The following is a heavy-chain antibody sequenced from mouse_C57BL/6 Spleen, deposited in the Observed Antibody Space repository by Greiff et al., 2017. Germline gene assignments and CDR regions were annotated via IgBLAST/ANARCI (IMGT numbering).Heavy chain of an antibody. D-gene: IGHD2-4*01. CDR1: GYAFTNYL. CDR2: INPGSGGT. Sequence: QVQLQQSGAELVRPGTSVKVSCKASGYAFTNYLIEWVKQRPGQGLEWIGVINPGSGGTNYNEKFKGKATLTADKSSSTAYMQLSSLTSEDSAVYFCARSPHYDYDWYFDVWGTGTTVTVSS. V-gene: IGHV1-54*01. CDR3: ARSPHYDYDWYFDV. J-gene: IGHJ1*03.